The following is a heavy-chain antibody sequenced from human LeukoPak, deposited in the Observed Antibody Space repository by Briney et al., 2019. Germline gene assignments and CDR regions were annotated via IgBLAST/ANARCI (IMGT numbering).Heavy chain of an antibody. CDR1: GFTFSSFW. Sequence: GGSLRLSCVASGFTFSSFWMHWVRQAPGKGLEWVSVIYSGGSTYYADSVKGRFTISRDNSKNTLYLQMNSLRAEDTAVYYCARDKVYYYDSSGYSYYWYFDLWGRGTLVTVSS. D-gene: IGHD3-22*01. V-gene: IGHV3-66*01. J-gene: IGHJ2*01. CDR2: IYSGGST. CDR3: ARDKVYYYDSSGYSYYWYFDL.